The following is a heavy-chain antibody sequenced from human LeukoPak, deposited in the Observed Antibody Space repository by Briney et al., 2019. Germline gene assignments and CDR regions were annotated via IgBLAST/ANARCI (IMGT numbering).Heavy chain of an antibody. V-gene: IGHV3-21*01. CDR3: ARAKEYYYDSSGYYDV. CDR2: ISSSSSYI. Sequence: GGSLRLSCAASGFTFSSYSMNWVRQAPGKGLGWVSSISSSSSYIYYADSVKGRFTISRDNAKNSLYLQMNSLRAEDTAVYYCARAKEYYYDSSGYYDVWGQGTLVTVSS. D-gene: IGHD3-22*01. J-gene: IGHJ4*02. CDR1: GFTFSSYS.